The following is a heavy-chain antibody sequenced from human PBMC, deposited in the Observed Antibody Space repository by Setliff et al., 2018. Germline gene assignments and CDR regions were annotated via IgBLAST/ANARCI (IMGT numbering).Heavy chain of an antibody. Sequence: SETLSLTCAVYGGSLSDYYWSWIRQPPGKGLEWIGEIHHSGSTNYNPSLKSRVTISIDMSKNQFSLKLSSATAADTAVYFCAAVGTAAGGGWFDPWGRGTLVTVS. CDR3: AAVGTAAGGGWFDP. CDR2: IHHSGST. CDR1: GGSLSDYY. J-gene: IGHJ5*02. V-gene: IGHV4-34*01. D-gene: IGHD2-15*01.